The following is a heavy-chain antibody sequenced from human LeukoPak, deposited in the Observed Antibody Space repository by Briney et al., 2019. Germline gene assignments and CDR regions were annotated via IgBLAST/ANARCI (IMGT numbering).Heavy chain of an antibody. D-gene: IGHD3-22*01. V-gene: IGHV4-39*01. CDR2: IYYSWDT. CDR3: ATTPYYYDSPDY. CDR1: GGSISSTSYY. J-gene: IGHJ4*02. Sequence: SETLSLTCTVSGGSISSTSYYWGWIRQPPGKGLEWIGSIYYSWDTYYNPSLKSRVTISVDTSKNQFSLKLSSVTAADTAVYYCATTPYYYDSPDYWGQGTLVTVSS.